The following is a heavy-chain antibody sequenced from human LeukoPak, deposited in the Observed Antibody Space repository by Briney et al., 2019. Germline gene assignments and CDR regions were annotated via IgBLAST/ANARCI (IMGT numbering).Heavy chain of an antibody. CDR1: GGSISSGGYY. Sequence: SETLSLTCTVSGGSISSGGYYWSWIRQPPGKGLEWIGYIYHSGSTYYNPSLKSRVTISVDRSKNQFSLKLSSVTAADTAVYYCAREEPFDIWGQGTMVTVSS. V-gene: IGHV4-30-2*01. CDR3: AREEPFDI. CDR2: IYHSGST. D-gene: IGHD1-14*01. J-gene: IGHJ3*02.